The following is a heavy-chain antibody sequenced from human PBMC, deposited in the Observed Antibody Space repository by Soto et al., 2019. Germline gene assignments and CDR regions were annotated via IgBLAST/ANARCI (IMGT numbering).Heavy chain of an antibody. CDR1: GYSFTSYY. J-gene: IGHJ4*02. D-gene: IGHD6-19*01. CDR2: IIPSGGTT. V-gene: IGHV1-46*01. Sequence: ASVKVSCKTSGYSFTSYYMHWVRQAPGQGLEWMGVIIPSGGTTTYAQKFQGRVTMTSDTSTSTVYMELNILTSEDTAVYYCARPQHDSGWPFEDWGQGTLVTVSS. CDR3: ARPQHDSGWPFED.